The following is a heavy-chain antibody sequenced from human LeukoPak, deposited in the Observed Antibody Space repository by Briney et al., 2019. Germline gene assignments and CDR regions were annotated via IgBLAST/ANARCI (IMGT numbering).Heavy chain of an antibody. CDR1: GFTLSNAW. V-gene: IGHV3-48*01. Sequence: PGGSLRLSCAASGFTLSNAWMNWVRQAPGKGLEWVSYISSSSSTIYYADSVKGRFTISRDNAKNSLYLQMNSLRAEDTAVYYCARDQRDGYNYPAFDYWGQGTLVTVSS. CDR3: ARDQRDGYNYPAFDY. D-gene: IGHD5-24*01. CDR2: ISSSSSTI. J-gene: IGHJ4*02.